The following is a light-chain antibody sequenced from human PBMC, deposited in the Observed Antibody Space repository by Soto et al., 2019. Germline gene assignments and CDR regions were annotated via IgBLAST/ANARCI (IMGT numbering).Light chain of an antibody. CDR2: GAS. CDR1: QSVSSN. J-gene: IGKJ1*01. Sequence: EIVMTQSPATLSVSPGERATLSCRASQSVSSNLAWYQQKPGQAPRLLIYGASTRATGIPARFSGSGSGTEFTLTISSLQSEDVAVYYCQQYNNWFWTFGQGTKVEIK. CDR3: QQYNNWFWT. V-gene: IGKV3-15*01.